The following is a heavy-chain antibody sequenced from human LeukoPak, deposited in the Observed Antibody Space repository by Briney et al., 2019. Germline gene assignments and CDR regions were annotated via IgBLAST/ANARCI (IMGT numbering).Heavy chain of an antibody. CDR2: INPKTGGT. J-gene: IGHJ4*02. D-gene: IGHD3-10*01. Sequence: ASVTVSCMASGYTFTDSYMHWVRQAPGQGLEWMGWINPKTGGTNYAQRFQGRVTMTRDTSIRTAYMELNSLRSDDTAVYYCARDGRLTIFVRGIITEGSPPKNWGQGTLVTVSS. V-gene: IGHV1-2*02. CDR1: GYTFTDSY. CDR3: ARDGRLTIFVRGIITEGSPPKN.